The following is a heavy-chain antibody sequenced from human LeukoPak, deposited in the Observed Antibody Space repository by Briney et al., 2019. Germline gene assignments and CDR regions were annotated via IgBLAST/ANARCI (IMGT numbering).Heavy chain of an antibody. V-gene: IGHV3-66*02. Sequence: PGGSLRLSCAASGFTVSSNYMSWVRQAPGKGLEWVSVIYSGGSTYYAASVKGRFTISRDNSKNTLYLHMNSLRAEDTAVYYCARGGRARANVWWYFDYWGQGTLVTVSS. CDR1: GFTVSSNY. CDR2: IYSGGST. D-gene: IGHD4/OR15-4a*01. CDR3: ARGGRARANVWWYFDY. J-gene: IGHJ4*02.